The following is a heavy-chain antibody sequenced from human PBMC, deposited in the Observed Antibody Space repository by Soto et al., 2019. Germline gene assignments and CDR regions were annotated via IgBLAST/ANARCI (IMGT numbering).Heavy chain of an antibody. D-gene: IGHD4-17*01. CDR1: GDSVSSGAYY. J-gene: IGHJ1*01. Sequence: QVQLRESGPGLVKPSETLSLTCTVSGDSVSSGAYYWSWIRQPPGKGLEWIGYIYHSGTTNYNPSLKSRVTILLDTSKNQFSLKLTSVTAADTAVYYCARSDYGDYRHQHWGQGTLVTVSS. CDR3: ARSDYGDYRHQH. V-gene: IGHV4-61*08. CDR2: IYHSGTT.